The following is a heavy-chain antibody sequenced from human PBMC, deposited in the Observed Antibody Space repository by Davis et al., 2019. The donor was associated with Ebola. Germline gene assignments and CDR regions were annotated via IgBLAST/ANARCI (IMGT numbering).Heavy chain of an antibody. V-gene: IGHV3-7*03. CDR3: ARDQLLVSGY. CDR2: IKQEGSEK. J-gene: IGHJ4*02. CDR1: GFTSSSYW. Sequence: GGSLRLSCAASGFTSSSYWMSWVRQAPGKGLEWVANIKQEGSEKYYVDSVKGRFTISRDNAKNPLYLQMNSLRAEDTAVYYCARDQLLVSGYWGQGTLVTVSS. D-gene: IGHD6-13*01.